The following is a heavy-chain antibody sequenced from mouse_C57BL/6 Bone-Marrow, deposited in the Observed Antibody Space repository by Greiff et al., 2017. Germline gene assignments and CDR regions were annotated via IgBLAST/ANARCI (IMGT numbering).Heavy chain of an antibody. J-gene: IGHJ3*01. CDR2: IDPSDSYT. CDR1: GYTFTSYW. Sequence: QVQLQQPGAELVRPGTSVTLSCKASGYTFTSYWMHWVKQRPGQGLEWIGVIDPSDSYTNYNQKFKGKATLTVDTSSSTAYMQLSSLTSEDSAVYYCAREGDYYYAAWFAYWGQGTLVTVSA. D-gene: IGHD1-1*01. V-gene: IGHV1-59*01. CDR3: AREGDYYYAAWFAY.